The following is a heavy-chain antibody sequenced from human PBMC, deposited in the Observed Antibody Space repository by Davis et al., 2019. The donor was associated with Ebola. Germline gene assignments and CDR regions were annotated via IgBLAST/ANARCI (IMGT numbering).Heavy chain of an antibody. CDR1: GFTFRSYW. CDR2: INGDGSKI. J-gene: IGHJ4*02. CDR3: ARVPSGSYWCYLDY. Sequence: PGGSLRLSCAASGFTFRSYWMHWVRQAPGKGLVWVSRINGDGSKIDYADSVKGRFTISRDNAKNTLYLQMNTLRAEDTAVYYCARVPSGSYWCYLDYWGQGTLVTVSS. V-gene: IGHV3-74*01. D-gene: IGHD1-26*01.